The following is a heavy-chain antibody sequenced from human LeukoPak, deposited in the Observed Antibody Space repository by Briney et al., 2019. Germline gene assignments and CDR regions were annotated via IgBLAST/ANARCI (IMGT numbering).Heavy chain of an antibody. CDR1: GYTFTGYY. V-gene: IGHV1-2*02. J-gene: IGHJ4*02. D-gene: IGHD3-22*01. CDR3: ARDEDSSGYCSDY. CDR2: INPNSGGT. Sequence: ASVRVSCKASGYTFTGYYMHWVRQAPGQGLEWMGWINPNSGGTNCAQKFLGRVTMTRDTSISTAYMELSRLRSDDTAVYFCARDEDSSGYCSDYWGQGTLVTVSS.